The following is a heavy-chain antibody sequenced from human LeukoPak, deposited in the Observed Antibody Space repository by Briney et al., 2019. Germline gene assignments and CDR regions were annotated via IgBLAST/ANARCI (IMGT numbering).Heavy chain of an antibody. CDR3: AKDGLGYYYDSSGRDAFDI. Sequence: GGSLRLSCAASGFTFSSYGMHWVRQAPGKGLEWVAVISYDGSNKYYADSVKGRFTISRYNSKNTLYLQMNSLRAEDTAVYYCAKDGLGYYYDSSGRDAFDIWGQGTMVTVSS. V-gene: IGHV3-30*18. CDR2: ISYDGSNK. D-gene: IGHD3-22*01. J-gene: IGHJ3*02. CDR1: GFTFSSYG.